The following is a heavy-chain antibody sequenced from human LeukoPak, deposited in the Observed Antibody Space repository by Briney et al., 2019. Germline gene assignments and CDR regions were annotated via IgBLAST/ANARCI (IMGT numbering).Heavy chain of an antibody. CDR1: GGSFSGYY. CDR2: INHSGST. J-gene: IGHJ3*02. Sequence: SETLSLTCAVYGGSFSGYYWSWIRQPPGKGLEWMGEINHSGSTKYNASLKSGGTILVETNKKKFSLKLSSVTAADTAVYYCARGQLYYDILTGYSHDAFDIWGQGTMVTVPS. V-gene: IGHV4-34*01. CDR3: ARGQLYYDILTGYSHDAFDI. D-gene: IGHD3-9*01.